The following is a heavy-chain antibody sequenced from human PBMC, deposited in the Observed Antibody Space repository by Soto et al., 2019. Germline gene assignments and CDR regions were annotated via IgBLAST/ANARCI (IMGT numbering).Heavy chain of an antibody. V-gene: IGHV4-59*01. J-gene: IGHJ5*02. D-gene: IGHD3-22*01. CDR2: IYSSGIT. CDR3: ARGEPYYYDSRGGNWFDP. CDR1: GASITNYY. Sequence: SETLSLTCTVSGASITNYYWTWIRQPPGKGLEWIGYIYSSGITKYNPSLGSRVTILADMSKSQFSLNLSSVTAADTAVYYCARGEPYYYDSRGGNWFDPWGQGTLVTVSS.